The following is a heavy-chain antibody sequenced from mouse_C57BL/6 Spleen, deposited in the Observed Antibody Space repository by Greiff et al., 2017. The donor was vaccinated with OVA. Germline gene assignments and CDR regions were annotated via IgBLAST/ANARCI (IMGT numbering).Heavy chain of an antibody. J-gene: IGHJ4*01. Sequence: VMLVESGPGLVAPSQSLSITCTVSGFSLTSYGVHWVRQPPGKGLEWLVVIWSDGSTTYNSALKSRLSISKDNSKSQVFLKMNSLQTDDTAMYYCARHGDYSNHYAMDYWGQGTSVTVSS. CDR3: ARHGDYSNHYAMDY. D-gene: IGHD2-5*01. CDR1: GFSLTSYG. V-gene: IGHV2-6-1*01. CDR2: IWSDGST.